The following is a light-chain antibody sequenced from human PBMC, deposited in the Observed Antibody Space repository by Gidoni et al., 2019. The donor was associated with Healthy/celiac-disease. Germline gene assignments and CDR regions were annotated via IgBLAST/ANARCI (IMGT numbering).Light chain of an antibody. J-gene: IGKJ1*01. CDR2: LGS. V-gene: IGKV2-28*01. CDR3: MQALQTSWT. Sequence: IVMTQSPLSLPVTPGEPASISCRSSQSLLHSNGYNYLDWYLQKPGQSPQLLIYLGSNRASGVPDRFGGSGSGTDFTLKISRVEAEDVGVYYCMQALQTSWTFGQGTKVEIK. CDR1: QSLLHSNGYNY.